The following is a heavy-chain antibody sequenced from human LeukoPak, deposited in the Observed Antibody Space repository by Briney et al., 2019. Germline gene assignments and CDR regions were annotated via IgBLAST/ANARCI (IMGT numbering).Heavy chain of an antibody. CDR2: IYYSGST. V-gene: IGHV4-59*08. D-gene: IGHD2-2*01. CDR3: ARHGDIVVVPAAKGWFDP. CDR1: GGSISSYY. Sequence: SETLSLTCTVSGGSISSYYWSWIRQPPGKGLEWIGYIYYSGSTNYNPSLKSRVTISVDTSKNQFSLKLSSVTAADTAVYYCARHGDIVVVPAAKGWFDPWGQGTLVTVSS. J-gene: IGHJ5*02.